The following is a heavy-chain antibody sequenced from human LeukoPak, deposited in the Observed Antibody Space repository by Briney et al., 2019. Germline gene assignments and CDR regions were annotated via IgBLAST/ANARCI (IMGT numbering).Heavy chain of an antibody. V-gene: IGHV3-48*03. CDR1: GFTFSSYE. CDR2: ISSSGSTI. CDR3: ARSLVGATKPSPFDY. D-gene: IGHD1-26*01. Sequence: GGSLTLSCAASGFTFSSYEMNWVRQAPGKGLEWVSYISSSGSTIYYADSVKGRFTISRDNAKNSLYLQMNSLRAEDTAVYYCARSLVGATKPSPFDYWGQGTLVTVSS. J-gene: IGHJ4*02.